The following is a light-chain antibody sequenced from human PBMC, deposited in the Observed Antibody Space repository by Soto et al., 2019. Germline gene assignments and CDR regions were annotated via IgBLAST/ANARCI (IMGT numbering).Light chain of an antibody. J-gene: IGLJ1*01. CDR3: AAWDDSLTGPV. CDR1: GSDIGSNF. CDR2: NSN. V-gene: IGLV1-44*01. Sequence: QSVLSQPPSASGTPGQTVIISCSGSGSDIGSNFVNWYQHLPGMAPKLLIYNSNQRPSGVPDRFSGSKSGTSASLAISGLQSEDEADYYCAAWDDSLTGPVFGTGTKVTVL.